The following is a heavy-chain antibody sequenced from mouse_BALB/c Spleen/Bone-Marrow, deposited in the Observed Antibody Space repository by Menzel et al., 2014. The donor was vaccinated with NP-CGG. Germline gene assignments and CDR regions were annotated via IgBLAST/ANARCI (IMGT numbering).Heavy chain of an antibody. V-gene: IGHV14-3*02. D-gene: IGHD2-14*01. CDR2: IDPANGNT. Sequence: VHVKQSGAELVKPGASVKLSCTASGFNIKDTYMHWVKQRPEQGLEWIGRIDPANGNTKYDPKFQGKATITADTSSNTAYLQLSSLTSEDTAVYYCARYRLETYFDYWGQGTTLTVSS. CDR1: GFNIKDTY. J-gene: IGHJ2*01. CDR3: ARYRLETYFDY.